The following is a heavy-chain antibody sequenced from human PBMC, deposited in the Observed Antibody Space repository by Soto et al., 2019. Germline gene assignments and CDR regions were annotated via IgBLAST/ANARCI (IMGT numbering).Heavy chain of an antibody. Sequence: SETLSLTCSVSGFSISSYFLSWIRQAPGGGLEWIGYTYHRGSTNYRPSLKSRVAISLDTSENQFSLKVNSVTAADTAVYYCARSGGYHGPLDYWGQGTPVTVSS. D-gene: IGHD6-25*01. J-gene: IGHJ4*02. CDR1: GFSISSYF. V-gene: IGHV4-59*01. CDR2: TYHRGST. CDR3: ARSGGYHGPLDY.